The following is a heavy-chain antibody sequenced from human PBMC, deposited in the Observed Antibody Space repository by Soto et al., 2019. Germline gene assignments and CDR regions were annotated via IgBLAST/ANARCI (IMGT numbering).Heavy chain of an antibody. Sequence: SETLSLTCTVSGGSISRYYWSWIRQAPGRGLEWIGNIFSSGSTNYNPSLKSRVTISVDTSKNQFSLKLSSVTAADTAVYYCARGGRAAAGNKRYYFDYWGQGTLVTVSS. CDR3: ARGGRAAAGNKRYYFDY. CDR2: IFSSGST. CDR1: GGSISRYY. D-gene: IGHD6-13*01. V-gene: IGHV4-59*12. J-gene: IGHJ4*02.